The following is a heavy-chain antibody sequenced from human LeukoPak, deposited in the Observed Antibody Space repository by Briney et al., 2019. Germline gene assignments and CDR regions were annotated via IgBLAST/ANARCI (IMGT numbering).Heavy chain of an antibody. V-gene: IGHV5-51*01. CDR2: IYPDDSDA. J-gene: IGHJ6*03. CDR1: GYRFTSYW. Sequence: GESLKISCKGSGYRFTSYWIAWVRQMPGKGLEWMGIIYPDDSDARYSPSFQGQVTISVDKSISTAYLQWNSLKASDTAMYYCARQPPAGSGGYYCYMDVWGKGTTVTVSS. CDR3: ARQPPAGSGGYYCYMDV. D-gene: IGHD3-10*01.